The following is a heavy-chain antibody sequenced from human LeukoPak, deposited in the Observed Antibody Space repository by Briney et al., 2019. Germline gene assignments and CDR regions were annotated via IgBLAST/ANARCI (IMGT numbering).Heavy chain of an antibody. J-gene: IGHJ6*03. D-gene: IGHD1-26*01. Sequence: ASLKLSCTASGYTFTSYDINWVRQAPGQGLEWMGWMNPNSGNTGYAQTFKGRFTITRNTSISTAYMELSSLRSEDTAVYYCAGGRLGSYRASHYYYYYYMDVWGKGTTVTVSS. CDR2: MNPNSGNT. CDR1: GYTFTSYD. V-gene: IGHV1-8*03. CDR3: AGGRLGSYRASHYYYYYYMDV.